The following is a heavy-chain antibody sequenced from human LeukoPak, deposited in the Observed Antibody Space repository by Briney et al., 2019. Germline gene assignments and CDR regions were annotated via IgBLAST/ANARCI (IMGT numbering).Heavy chain of an antibody. CDR2: ISGSGGST. J-gene: IGHJ4*02. Sequence: PGGSLRLSCAASGFTFSSYAMSWVRQAPGKGPEWVSAISGSGGSTYYADSVKGRFTISRDNSKNTLYLQMNSLRHEDTAVYYCAKGDVASGYYVFDYWGQGTLVTVSS. V-gene: IGHV3-23*01. CDR1: GFTFSSYA. D-gene: IGHD3-3*01. CDR3: AKGDVASGYYVFDY.